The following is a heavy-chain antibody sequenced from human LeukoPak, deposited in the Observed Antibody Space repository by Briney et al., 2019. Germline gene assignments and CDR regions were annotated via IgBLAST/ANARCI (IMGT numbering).Heavy chain of an antibody. CDR1: GGSISSGGYS. CDR2: IYHSGST. J-gene: IGHJ5*02. V-gene: IGHV4-30-2*01. D-gene: IGHD3-10*01. Sequence: SETLFLTCAVSGGSISSGGYSWSWIRQPPGKGLEWIGYIYHSGSTYYNPSLKSRVTISVDRSKNQFSLKLSSVTAADTAVYYCARKAVRGVNNWFDPWGQGTLVTVSS. CDR3: ARKAVRGVNNWFDP.